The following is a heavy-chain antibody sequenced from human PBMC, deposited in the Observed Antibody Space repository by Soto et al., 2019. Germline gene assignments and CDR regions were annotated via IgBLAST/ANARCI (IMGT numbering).Heavy chain of an antibody. D-gene: IGHD4-17*01. V-gene: IGHV1-18*04. J-gene: IGHJ3*02. CDR3: ARDDFGGLWRAFDI. Sequence: QVQLVQSGAEVKKSGASVKVSCKASGYTFINYGVNWVRQAPGQGLEWMGWITDYNGQTKYAQTFKGRVILTTDTCTDTAYMELRGLRSDDTAIYFCARDDFGGLWRAFDIWGQGTMVTVSS. CDR1: GYTFINYG. CDR2: ITDYNGQT.